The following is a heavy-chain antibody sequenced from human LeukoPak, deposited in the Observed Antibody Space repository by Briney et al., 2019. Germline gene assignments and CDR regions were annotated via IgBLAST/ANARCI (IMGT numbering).Heavy chain of an antibody. J-gene: IGHJ5*02. CDR3: ARDLHVAGTFNWFDP. D-gene: IGHD6-19*01. CDR1: GYTFTSYY. V-gene: IGHV1-46*01. CDR2: INPSGGST. Sequence: ASVKVSCKASGYTFTSYYMHWVRQAPGQGLEWMGIINPSGGSTSYAQKFQGRVTMTRDTSTSTVYLELSSLRSEDTAVYYCARDLHVAGTFNWFDPWGQGTLVTVSS.